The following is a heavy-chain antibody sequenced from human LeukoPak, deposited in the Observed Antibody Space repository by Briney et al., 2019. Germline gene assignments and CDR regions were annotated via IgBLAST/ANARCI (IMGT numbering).Heavy chain of an antibody. CDR1: GGSISSSSYF. Sequence: SETLSLTCSVSGGSISSSSYFWGWIRQPPGKGLEWIGSIYYSGSTYYNPSLKSRVTISVDTSKNQFSLKLSSVTAADTAVYYCARHFRLFGGDSDLLDYWGQGTLVTVSS. CDR2: IYYSGST. CDR3: ARHFRLFGGDSDLLDY. D-gene: IGHD3-22*01. V-gene: IGHV4-39*01. J-gene: IGHJ4*02.